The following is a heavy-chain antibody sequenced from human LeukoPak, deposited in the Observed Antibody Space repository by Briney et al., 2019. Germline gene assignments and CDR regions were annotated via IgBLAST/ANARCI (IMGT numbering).Heavy chain of an antibody. J-gene: IGHJ4*02. Sequence: PGGSLRLSCAASGFIFSSYQMNWVRQAPGKGLAWVSHISTSGNTIYYAGSVKGRFTISRDNAKNSLYLQMNSLRAEDTAIYYCVGAGFDYWGQGTLVTVSS. D-gene: IGHD3-10*01. CDR1: GFIFSSYQ. CDR3: VGAGFDY. V-gene: IGHV3-48*03. CDR2: ISTSGNTI.